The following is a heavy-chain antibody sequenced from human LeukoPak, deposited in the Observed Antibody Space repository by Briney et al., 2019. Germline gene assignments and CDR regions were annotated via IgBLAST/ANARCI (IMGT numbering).Heavy chain of an antibody. D-gene: IGHD4-17*01. CDR3: ARGFPGTTVTTYFQH. Sequence: PSETLSLTCAVYGGSFSGYYWSWIRQPPGKGLEWIGEINHSGSTNYNPSLKSRVTISVDTSKNQFSLKLSSVTAADTAVYYCARGFPGTTVTTYFQHWDQGTLVTVSS. CDR2: INHSGST. CDR1: GGSFSGYY. J-gene: IGHJ1*01. V-gene: IGHV4-34*01.